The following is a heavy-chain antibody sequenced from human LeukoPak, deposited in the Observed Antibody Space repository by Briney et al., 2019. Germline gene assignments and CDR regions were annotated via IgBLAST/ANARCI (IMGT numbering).Heavy chain of an antibody. CDR3: ARDQGVTTYYYYAMDV. J-gene: IGHJ6*02. Sequence: GGSLRLSCAASGFIFNTYGLHWVRQAPGKGLEWVALVTYDRANKYYADSVKGRFTISRDNSKNTLYLQMNSLRAEDTAVYYCARDQGVTTYYYYAMDVWGQGTTVTVSS. V-gene: IGHV3-30*03. D-gene: IGHD3-3*01. CDR1: GFIFNTYG. CDR2: VTYDRANK.